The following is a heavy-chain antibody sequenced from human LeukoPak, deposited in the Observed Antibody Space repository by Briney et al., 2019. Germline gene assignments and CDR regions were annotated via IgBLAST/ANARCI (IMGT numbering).Heavy chain of an antibody. V-gene: IGHV3-30*18. CDR3: AKVGSGSYYGVLS. CDR1: GFTFSSYG. J-gene: IGHJ3*01. Sequence: GGSLRLSCAASGFTFSSYGMHWVRQAPGKGLEWVAVISYDGSNKYYADSVKGRFTISRDNSKNTLYLQMNSLRAEDTAVYYCAKVGSGSYYGVLSWGQGTMVTVSS. CDR2: ISYDGSNK. D-gene: IGHD1-26*01.